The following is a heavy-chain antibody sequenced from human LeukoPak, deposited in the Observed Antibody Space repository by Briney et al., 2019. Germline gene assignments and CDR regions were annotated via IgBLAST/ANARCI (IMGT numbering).Heavy chain of an antibody. CDR1: GFTFNNYN. D-gene: IGHD3-9*01. Sequence: GGSLRLSCAASGFTFNNYNMNWVRLAPGKGLEWVSFISGDAENTYYADSVKGRFTISRDNSKNTLFLQMHSLRVEDTALYYCAKTSGNNDWLIDFWGQGTLVTVSS. CDR3: AKTSGNNDWLIDF. J-gene: IGHJ4*02. V-gene: IGHV3-23*01. CDR2: ISGDAENT.